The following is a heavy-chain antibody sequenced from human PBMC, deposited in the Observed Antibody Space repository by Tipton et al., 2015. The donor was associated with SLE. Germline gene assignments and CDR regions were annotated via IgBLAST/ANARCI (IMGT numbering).Heavy chain of an antibody. J-gene: IGHJ3*02. CDR1: GGSISTYY. CDR3: AREVRNAFDI. CDR2: IYYSGST. Sequence: GLVKPSETLSLTCTVSGGSISTYYWSWIRQPPGKGLEWIGYIYYSGSTNYNPSLKSRVTISVDTSKNHFSLKLSSVTASDTAVYYCAREVRNAFDIWGQGTMVTVSS. V-gene: IGHV4-59*01.